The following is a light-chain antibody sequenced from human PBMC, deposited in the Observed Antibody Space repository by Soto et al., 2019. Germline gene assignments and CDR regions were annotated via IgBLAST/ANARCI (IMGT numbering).Light chain of an antibody. CDR2: LDS. Sequence: DIVMTQSPLSLSVTPGEPASISCRSSQSLLHSNGYNYLDWYLQKPGQSPQLLIYLDSNRASGVPDRFSGSRPCTDFTLKISRVEAEDVGIYYCMQALQTPFTFGPGTKVDIK. CDR1: QSLLHSNGYNY. CDR3: MQALQTPFT. V-gene: IGKV2-28*01. J-gene: IGKJ3*01.